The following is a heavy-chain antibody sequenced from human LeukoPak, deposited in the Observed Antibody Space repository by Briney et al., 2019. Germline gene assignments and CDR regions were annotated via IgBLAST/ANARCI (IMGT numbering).Heavy chain of an antibody. V-gene: IGHV3-23*01. CDR2: VSDRGDAT. D-gene: IGHD3-10*01. CDR3: ARVGPLATRSAGHYYFDL. Sequence: GGSLRLSCAASGFTFSNYAMSWVRRAPGKGLEWFSTVSDRGDATAHADSVKGRFTISRDNAKNTLSLLMNILRAEDTAVYYCARVGPLATRSAGHYYFDLWGRGTLVTVSS. CDR1: GFTFSNYA. J-gene: IGHJ2*01.